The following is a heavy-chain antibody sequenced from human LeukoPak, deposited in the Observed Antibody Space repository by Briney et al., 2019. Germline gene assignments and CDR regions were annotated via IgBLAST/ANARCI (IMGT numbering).Heavy chain of an antibody. J-gene: IGHJ6*03. CDR1: GFTFSDPY. CDR2: ISGSGTDI. D-gene: IGHD1-14*01. CDR3: ARDIRYSYYYYMDV. Sequence: GGSLRLSCEASGFTFSDPYMSWIRQAPGKGLECLSYISGSGTDINYADSVRGRFTISRDNAKNSLYLQMNSLRAGDTGVYYCARDIRYSYYYYMDVWGKGTTVTVSS. V-gene: IGHV3-11*04.